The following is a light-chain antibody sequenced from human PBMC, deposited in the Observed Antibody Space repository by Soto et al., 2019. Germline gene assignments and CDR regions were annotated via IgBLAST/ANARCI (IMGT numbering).Light chain of an antibody. Sequence: AIQMTQSPSSLSASVGDRVTITCRASQGIKNDLGWFQQKPGKAPKLLIYAASSLQSGVPSRFSGSGSGTYFTLTIISLQPEDFATYYCLQDYNFPLTFGGGTKVEIK. V-gene: IGKV1-6*01. J-gene: IGKJ4*01. CDR2: AAS. CDR1: QGIKND. CDR3: LQDYNFPLT.